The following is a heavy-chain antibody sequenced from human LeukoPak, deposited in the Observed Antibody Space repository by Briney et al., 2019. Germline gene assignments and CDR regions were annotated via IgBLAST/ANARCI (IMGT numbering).Heavy chain of an antibody. V-gene: IGHV1-2*02. D-gene: IGHD3-9*01. CDR1: GYTFTGYY. Sequence: ASVKVSCKASGYTFTGYYMHWVRQAPGQGLEWMGWINPNSGGTNYAQKFQGRVTMTRDTSISTAYMELSSLRSEDTAVYYCARENGALDWLHPEGAFDIWGQGTMVTVSS. CDR3: ARENGALDWLHPEGAFDI. J-gene: IGHJ3*02. CDR2: INPNSGGT.